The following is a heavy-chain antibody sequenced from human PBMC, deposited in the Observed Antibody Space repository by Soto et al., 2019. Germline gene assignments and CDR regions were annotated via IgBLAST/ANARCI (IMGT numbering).Heavy chain of an antibody. D-gene: IGHD4-17*01. J-gene: IGHJ6*02. CDR2: FQYSGST. Sequence: QLQLQESGPGLVKSSETLSLTCTVSGASISSGSYYWGWVRQPPGKGLEWIGSFQYSGSTYYNPSLKSRVTISVDTTTNQFSLKLTSMTAADTAVYYCATPMTNYYYDGMDGWGQGTTVTVSS. CDR3: ATPMTNYYYDGMDG. CDR1: GASISSGSYY. V-gene: IGHV4-39*01.